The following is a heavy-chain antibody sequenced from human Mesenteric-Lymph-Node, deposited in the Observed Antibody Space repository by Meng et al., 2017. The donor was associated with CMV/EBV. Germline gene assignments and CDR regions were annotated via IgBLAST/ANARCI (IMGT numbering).Heavy chain of an antibody. CDR2: IIPILGIA. V-gene: IGHV1-69*10. CDR3: ARGNTDCSSTSCYWVVWFDP. J-gene: IGHJ5*02. Sequence: SVKVSCKASGGTFSSYAISWVRQAPGQGLEWMGGIIPILGIANYAQKFQGRVTITDKSTSTAYMELSSLRSEDTAVYYCARGNTDCSSTSCYWVVWFDPWGQGTLVTVSS. D-gene: IGHD2-2*01. CDR1: GGTFSSYA.